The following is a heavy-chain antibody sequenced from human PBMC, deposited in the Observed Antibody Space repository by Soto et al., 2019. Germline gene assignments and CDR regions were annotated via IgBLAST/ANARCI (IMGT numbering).Heavy chain of an antibody. D-gene: IGHD6-19*01. CDR1: GFTFSSYA. Sequence: GGSLRLSCAASGFTFSSYAMHWVRQAPGKGLEWVAVISYDGSNKYYADSVKGRFTISRDNSKNTLYLQMNSLRAEYTAVYYCARDQLVQGQSIAVAGIYYYYGMDVWGQGTTVTVS. CDR3: ARDQLVQGQSIAVAGIYYYYGMDV. CDR2: ISYDGSNK. J-gene: IGHJ6*02. V-gene: IGHV3-30-3*01.